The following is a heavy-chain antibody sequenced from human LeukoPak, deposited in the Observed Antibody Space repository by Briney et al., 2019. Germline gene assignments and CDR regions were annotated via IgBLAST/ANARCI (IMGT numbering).Heavy chain of an antibody. D-gene: IGHD3-10*01. V-gene: IGHV3-53*01. CDR1: GFIVSSNY. CDR3: AKSNGYGLVDI. J-gene: IGHJ3*02. CDR2: IYSGGST. Sequence: GGSLRLSCAASGFIVSSNYMSWVRQAPGKGLEWVSVIYSGGSTYYADSVKGRFTISRDNSKNTLYLQMNSLRAEDTAVYYCAKSNGYGLVDIWGQGTMVTVSS.